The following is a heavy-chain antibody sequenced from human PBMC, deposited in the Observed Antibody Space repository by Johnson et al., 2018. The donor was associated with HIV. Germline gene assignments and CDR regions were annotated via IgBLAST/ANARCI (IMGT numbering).Heavy chain of an antibody. J-gene: IGHJ3*01. CDR1: GFTFSSYA. V-gene: IGHV3-64*01. CDR3: ARDPTTQYSRLTGDFGAFDL. Sequence: VQLVESGGGLVQPGGSLRLSCAASGFTFSSYAMHWVRQAPGKGLEYVSAISSNGGSTYYANSVKGRFTISRDNSKNTLYLQMGSLRAEDMAVYYCARDPTTQYSRLTGDFGAFDLWGQGTMVTVS. CDR2: ISSNGGST. D-gene: IGHD7-27*01.